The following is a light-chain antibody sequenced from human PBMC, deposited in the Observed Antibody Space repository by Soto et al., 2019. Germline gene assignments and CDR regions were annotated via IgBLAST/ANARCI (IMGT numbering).Light chain of an antibody. V-gene: IGKV1-5*03. Sequence: DIQMTQSPSTLSASVGDRVTITCRASQSVSSWLAWYQQKPGEVPTRLIYKASSLESGVPSRFSGSGSGTEFTLTISSLQPDDFVTYYCQQYSRNPLTFGGGTKVEIK. J-gene: IGKJ4*01. CDR1: QSVSSW. CDR2: KAS. CDR3: QQYSRNPLT.